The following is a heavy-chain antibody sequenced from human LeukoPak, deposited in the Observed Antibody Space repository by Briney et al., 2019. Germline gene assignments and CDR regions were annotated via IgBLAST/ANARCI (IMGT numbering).Heavy chain of an antibody. V-gene: IGHV3-30-3*01. J-gene: IGHJ5*02. D-gene: IGHD3-22*01. CDR2: ISYDGSNK. CDR1: GFTFSSYA. Sequence: GGSLRLSCAASGFTFSSYAMHWVRQAPGKGLEWVAVISYDGSNKYYADSVKGRFTISRDNSKNTLYLQMNSLRAEDTAVYYCARDAPYYYDSSGYFDPWGQGTLVTVSS. CDR3: ARDAPYYYDSSGYFDP.